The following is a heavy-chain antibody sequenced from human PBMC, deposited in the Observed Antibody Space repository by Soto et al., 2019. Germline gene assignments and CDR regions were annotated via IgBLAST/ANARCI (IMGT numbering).Heavy chain of an antibody. J-gene: IGHJ4*02. V-gene: IGHV3-30-3*01. Sequence: PGGSLRLSCAASGFTFSSYAMHWVRQAPGKGLEWVAVISYDGSNKYYADSVKGRFTISRDNSKNTLYLQMNSLRAEDTAVYYCSKDKEAYYDSSGYSDYWGQGTLVTVSS. CDR3: SKDKEAYYDSSGYSDY. CDR1: GFTFSSYA. D-gene: IGHD3-22*01. CDR2: ISYDGSNK.